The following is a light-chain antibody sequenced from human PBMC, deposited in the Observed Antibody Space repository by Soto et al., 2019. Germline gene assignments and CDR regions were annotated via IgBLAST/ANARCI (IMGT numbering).Light chain of an antibody. CDR3: QQYNNRRT. CDR2: GAS. Sequence: EIVWTQSPATLSLSPGERATLSCRASQSVSSNLAWYQQKLGQAPRLLIYGASTRATGIPARFSGSGSGTEFTLTISSLQSEDYAVYYCQQYNNRRTFGQGTKVDIK. V-gene: IGKV3-15*01. CDR1: QSVSSN. J-gene: IGKJ1*01.